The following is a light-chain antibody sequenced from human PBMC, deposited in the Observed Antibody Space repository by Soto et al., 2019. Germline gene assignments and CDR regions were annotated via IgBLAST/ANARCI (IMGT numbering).Light chain of an antibody. CDR3: SSYAGSNNFV. V-gene: IGLV2-8*01. CDR1: GSDVGTYKY. CDR2: EVT. Sequence: QSVLTQPPSASGSPGQSVTISCTGTGSDVGTYKYVSWYQQHPGKAPKLMIYEVTKRPSGVPDRFSGSKSGNTASLTASGLQAEDEADYYCSSYAGSNNFVFGTGTKVTVL. J-gene: IGLJ1*01.